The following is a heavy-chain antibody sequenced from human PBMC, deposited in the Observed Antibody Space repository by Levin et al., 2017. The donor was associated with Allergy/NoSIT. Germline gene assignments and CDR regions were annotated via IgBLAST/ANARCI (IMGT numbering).Heavy chain of an antibody. CDR3: ARDYSWSSDS. CDR1: GFTFSDYA. D-gene: IGHD2-8*02. V-gene: IGHV3-23*01. CDR2: IFGSGGT. J-gene: IGHJ4*02. Sequence: GGSLRLSCAASGFTFSDYAMSWVRQAPGKGLEWVSLIFGSGGTYYADSVKGRFTISRDNSKNTLYLQMNSLRVADTAVYYCARDYSWSSDSWGQGTLVTVSS.